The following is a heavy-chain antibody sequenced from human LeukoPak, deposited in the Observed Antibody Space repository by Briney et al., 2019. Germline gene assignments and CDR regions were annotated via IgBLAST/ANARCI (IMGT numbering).Heavy chain of an antibody. CDR3: AKGLYGSGSYDAFDI. D-gene: IGHD3-10*01. Sequence: PWGSLRLSCAASGFTFSRSSMNGVRQAPGKGLEWVSSISSGSSYIYYADSVKGRFTISRDNSKNTLYLQMNSLRAEDTAVYYCAKGLYGSGSYDAFDIWGQGTMVTVSS. CDR1: GFTFSRSS. V-gene: IGHV3-21*04. J-gene: IGHJ3*02. CDR2: ISSGSSYI.